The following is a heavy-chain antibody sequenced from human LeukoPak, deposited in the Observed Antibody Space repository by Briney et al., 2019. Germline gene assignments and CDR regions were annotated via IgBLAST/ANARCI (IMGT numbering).Heavy chain of an antibody. Sequence: PGGSLRLSWEASGFTFRTFSMNWVRQAPGKGLEWVSYISSIGATMYHADPGKGRFTITRDNTNSSLFLQMNSLRAEDTAVYYCASGYDFSDGSKRGFGHWGQGTLVTVSS. J-gene: IGHJ4*02. CDR3: ASGYDFSDGSKRGFGH. V-gene: IGHV3-48*01. D-gene: IGHD3-3*01. CDR1: GFTFRTFS. CDR2: ISSIGATM.